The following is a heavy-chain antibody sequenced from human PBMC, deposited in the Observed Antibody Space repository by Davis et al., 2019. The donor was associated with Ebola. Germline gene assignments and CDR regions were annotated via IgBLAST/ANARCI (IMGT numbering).Heavy chain of an antibody. CDR3: AKRGHCGGVCSLNWYFDL. J-gene: IGHJ2*01. Sequence: GGSLRLSCAASGFIFSNYGMHWVRQAPGKGLEWVAYIRHDGSTKYYADSVKGRFTISRDNSKYTLYLQMDSLRAEDTAVYYCAKRGHCGGVCSLNWYFDLWGRGTLVTVSS. CDR1: GFIFSNYG. D-gene: IGHD2-21*02. CDR2: IRHDGSTK. V-gene: IGHV3-30*02.